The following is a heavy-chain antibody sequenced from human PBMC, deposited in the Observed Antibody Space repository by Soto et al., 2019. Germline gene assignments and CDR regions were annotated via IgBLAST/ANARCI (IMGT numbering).Heavy chain of an antibody. V-gene: IGHV4-61*01. Sequence: SETLSLTCTVSGGSVSSGSYFWSWIRQPPGKGLEWIGYIYYSGSTNYNPSLKSRVTISVDTSKNQFSLKLSSVTAADTAVYYCARLSSIAVAATVWGQGTLVTVSS. CDR3: ARLSSIAVAATV. CDR2: IYYSGST. D-gene: IGHD6-19*01. J-gene: IGHJ4*02. CDR1: GGSVSSGSYF.